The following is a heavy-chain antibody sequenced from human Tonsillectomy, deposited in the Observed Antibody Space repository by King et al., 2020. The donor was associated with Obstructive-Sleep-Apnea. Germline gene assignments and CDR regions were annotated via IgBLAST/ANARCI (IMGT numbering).Heavy chain of an antibody. CDR1: GFTFTKYA. CDR2: IGAAGSGT. V-gene: IGHV3-23*04. D-gene: IGHD2-2*01. J-gene: IGHJ4*02. Sequence: VQLVESGGGLVQPGGSLRLSCAASGFTFTKYAMNWVRQAPGKGLEWVAVIGAAGSGTSYADSVRGRFTFSRDNSKNTVYLQMNSLRVDDTAVYFCAKDGHVNPPASDFDFWGQGTLVAVSP. CDR3: AKDGHVNPPASDFDF.